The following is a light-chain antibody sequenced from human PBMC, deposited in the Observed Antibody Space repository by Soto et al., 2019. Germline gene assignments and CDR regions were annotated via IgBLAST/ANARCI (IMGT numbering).Light chain of an antibody. CDR3: LLFYTDIRV. Sequence: QAVVTQEPSPTVSPGGTVTLTCGSSTGAVTSGHYPYWFQQKPGQAPRTLIYDTTNKHSWTPARFSGSLLGGKAALTLSGAQPEDEADYYCLLFYTDIRVFGGGTQLTVL. J-gene: IGLJ7*01. CDR1: TGAVTSGHY. CDR2: DTT. V-gene: IGLV7-46*01.